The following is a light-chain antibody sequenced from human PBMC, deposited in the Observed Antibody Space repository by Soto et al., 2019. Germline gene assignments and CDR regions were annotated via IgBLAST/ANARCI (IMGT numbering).Light chain of an antibody. Sequence: DIQMTQSPSTLSGSVGDRVTITCRASQTISSWLAWYQQKPGKAPKLLIYKASTLKSGVPSRFSRSGSGTEFTLTISSLQPDDFATYYCQHYTSYSEAFGQGTKVDIK. CDR3: QHYTSYSEA. V-gene: IGKV1-5*03. J-gene: IGKJ1*01. CDR2: KAS. CDR1: QTISSW.